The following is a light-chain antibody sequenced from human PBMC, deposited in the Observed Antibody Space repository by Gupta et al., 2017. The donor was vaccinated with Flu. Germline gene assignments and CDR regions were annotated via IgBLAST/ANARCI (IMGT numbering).Light chain of an antibody. CDR3: KQGTHWMT. CDR2: RVS. CDR1: QSLVHRNGNTY. J-gene: IGKJ1*01. V-gene: IGKV2-30*02. Sequence: DVVLTLSPHSLPVIFGQPAPISCRSSQSLVHRNGNTYLNWFQQRPGQSPRRLIYRVSNRDSGVRDRVSGSGSGTDFTLKSSRVEAEDVGVYYCKQGTHWMTFGQGTKVEIK.